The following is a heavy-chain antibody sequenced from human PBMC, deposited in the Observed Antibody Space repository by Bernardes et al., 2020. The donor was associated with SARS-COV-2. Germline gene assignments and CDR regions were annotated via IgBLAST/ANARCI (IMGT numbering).Heavy chain of an antibody. J-gene: IGHJ6*02. CDR3: AKVLYPKHSDYDPRIVGVDV. CDR1: GVTFSRYA. Sequence: GGSLRLSCAVSGVTFSRYAMIWVRQAPGKGLGWVSSISGSGSGTYYADSVKGRFTISRDNSKSTLYLQMNSLRVEDTAIYYCAKVLYPKHSDYDPRIVGVDVWGQGTTVTVSS. V-gene: IGHV3-23*01. D-gene: IGHD5-12*01. CDR2: ISGSGSGT.